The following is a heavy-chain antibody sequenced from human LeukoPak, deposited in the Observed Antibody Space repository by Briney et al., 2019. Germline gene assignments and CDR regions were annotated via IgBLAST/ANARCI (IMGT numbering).Heavy chain of an antibody. D-gene: IGHD3-22*01. CDR1: GGSISSYY. V-gene: IGHV4-59*01. J-gene: IGHJ3*02. Sequence: SETLSLTCTVSGGSISSYYWRWIRQPPGEGLEWIGYIYYSGSTNYNPSLKSRVTISVDTSKNQFSLKLSSVTAADTAVYYCARQVVGDAFDIWGQGTMVTVSS. CDR2: IYYSGST. CDR3: ARQVVGDAFDI.